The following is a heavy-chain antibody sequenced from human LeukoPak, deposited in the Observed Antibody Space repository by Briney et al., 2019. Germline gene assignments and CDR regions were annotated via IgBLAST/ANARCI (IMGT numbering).Heavy chain of an antibody. D-gene: IGHD3-10*01. J-gene: IGHJ6*03. CDR1: GGSISSYY. V-gene: IGHV4-59*12. Sequence: SETLSLTCTVSGGSISSYYWSWIRQPPGKGLEWIGYIYYSGSTNYNPSLKSRVTISVDTSKNQFSLKLSSVTAADTAVYYCARRSGSFGYYYYYMDVWGKGTTVTISS. CDR3: ARRSGSFGYYYYYMDV. CDR2: IYYSGST.